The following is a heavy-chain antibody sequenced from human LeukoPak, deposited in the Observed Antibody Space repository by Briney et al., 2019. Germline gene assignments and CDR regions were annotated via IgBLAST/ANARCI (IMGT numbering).Heavy chain of an antibody. CDR2: TYSGGST. V-gene: IGHV3-53*01. Sequence: PGGSLRLSCAASGFTVSSNYMSWVRQAPGKGLEWVSATYSGGSTNYADSVKGRFTVSRDTSKNTLYLQMNSLRAEDTAVYYCARSMLRGVPLDVWGQGTTVTVTS. J-gene: IGHJ6*02. CDR3: ARSMLRGVPLDV. D-gene: IGHD3-10*01. CDR1: GFTVSSNY.